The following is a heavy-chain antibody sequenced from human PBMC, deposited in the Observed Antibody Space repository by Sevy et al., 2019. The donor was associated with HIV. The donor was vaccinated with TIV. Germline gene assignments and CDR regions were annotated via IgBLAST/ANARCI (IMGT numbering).Heavy chain of an antibody. J-gene: IGHJ4*02. CDR1: GFTFSTYW. V-gene: IGHV3-7*01. D-gene: IGHD3-16*02. CDR3: VRALADWGSFRYSF. CDR2: IKQDGTEQ. Sequence: GGSLRLSCAASGFTFSTYWMTWVRQAPGKGLEWVANIKQDGTEQSYFDSVSGRFTISRDNARNSLYLQMSSLRAEDTAVYYCVRALADWGSFRYSFWGQGSLVTVSS.